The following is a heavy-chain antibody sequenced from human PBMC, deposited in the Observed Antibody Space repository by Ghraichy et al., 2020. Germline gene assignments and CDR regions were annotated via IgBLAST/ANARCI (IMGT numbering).Heavy chain of an antibody. V-gene: IGHV3-33*08. D-gene: IGHD1-26*01. CDR2: IWYDGSNK. CDR3: CGSYLDYYYGMDV. CDR1: GFTFSSYG. J-gene: IGHJ6*02. Sequence: GESLNISCAASGFTFSSYGMHWVRQAPSKGLEWVAVIWYDGSNKYYADSVKGRFTISRDNSKNTLYLQMNSLRAEDTAVYYCCGSYLDYYYGMDVWGQGTTVTVSS.